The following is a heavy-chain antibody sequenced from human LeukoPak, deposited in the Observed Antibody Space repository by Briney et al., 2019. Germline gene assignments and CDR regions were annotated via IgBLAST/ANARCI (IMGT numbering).Heavy chain of an antibody. CDR3: ARTSTWCNGGTCSLAY. V-gene: IGHV1-2*02. CDR1: GYSFTAYY. D-gene: IGHD2-15*01. J-gene: IGHJ4*02. Sequence: GASVKVSCTTSGYSFTAYYMQWVRQAPGQGLEWMGWINPNSGDTTYPQKFQGRATMTRDTSSSTVYMELSSLTPDDTAIYFCARTSTWCNGGTCSLAYWGQGTLVTVSS. CDR2: INPNSGDT.